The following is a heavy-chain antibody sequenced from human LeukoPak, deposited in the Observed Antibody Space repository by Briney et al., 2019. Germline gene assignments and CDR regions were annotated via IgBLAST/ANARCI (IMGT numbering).Heavy chain of an antibody. CDR2: IIPILGIA. Sequence: GASVKVSCKASGGTFSSYAISWVRQAPGQGLEWMGRIIPILGIANYAQKFQGRVTITADKSTSTAYMELSSLRSEDTAVYYCARGSSSWYGEADYWGQGTLVTVSS. J-gene: IGHJ4*02. CDR1: GGTFSSYA. D-gene: IGHD6-13*01. V-gene: IGHV1-69*04. CDR3: ARGSSSWYGEADY.